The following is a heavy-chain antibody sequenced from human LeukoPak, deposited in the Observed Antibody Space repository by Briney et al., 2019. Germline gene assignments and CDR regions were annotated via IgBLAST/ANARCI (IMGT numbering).Heavy chain of an antibody. V-gene: IGHV3-53*04. Sequence: QPGGSLRLSCAASGFTVSSNYMSWVRQAPGKELEWVSVIYSGGSTYYADSVKGRFTISRHNSKNTLYLQMNSLRAEDTAVYYCARDMVRGFDPWGQGTLVTVSS. CDR3: ARDMVRGFDP. CDR1: GFTVSSNY. D-gene: IGHD3-10*01. CDR2: IYSGGST. J-gene: IGHJ5*02.